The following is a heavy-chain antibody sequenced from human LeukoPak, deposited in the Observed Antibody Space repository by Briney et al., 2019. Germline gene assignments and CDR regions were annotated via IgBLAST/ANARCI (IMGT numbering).Heavy chain of an antibody. CDR2: IYHSGTT. CDR1: GGSINSNYW. CDR3: ARAVPANNWLDP. V-gene: IGHV4-4*02. Sequence: SGTLSLTCAVSGGSINSNYWWTWVRQSPKKELEWIGEIYHSGTTTYNPSLKSRVTISLDQSQNHFSLTLSSVTAADSAMYYCARAVPANNWLDPWGQGILVTVSS. J-gene: IGHJ5*02.